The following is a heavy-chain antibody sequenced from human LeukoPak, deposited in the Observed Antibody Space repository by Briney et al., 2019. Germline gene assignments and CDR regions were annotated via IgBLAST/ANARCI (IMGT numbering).Heavy chain of an antibody. D-gene: IGHD2-15*01. CDR3: ARWRRCSGGTNYYFGY. CDR1: GGSISSYY. Sequence: SETLSLTCTVSGGSISSYYWSWIRQPAGKGLEWIGRIYTSGSTNYNPSLKSRVTMSVDTSKNQFSLKLSSVTAADTAVYYCARWRRCSGGTNYYFGYWGQGTLVTVSS. CDR2: IYTSGST. V-gene: IGHV4-4*07. J-gene: IGHJ4*02.